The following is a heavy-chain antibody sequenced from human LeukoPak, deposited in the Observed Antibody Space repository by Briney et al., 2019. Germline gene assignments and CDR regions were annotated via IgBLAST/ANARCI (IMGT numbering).Heavy chain of an antibody. CDR1: GFTFSIYS. CDR2: IKQDGSEK. Sequence: GGSLTLSCAASGFTFSIYSMNWVRQAPGKGLEWVANIKQDGSEKYYVDSVKGRFTISRDNAKNSLYLQMNSLRAEDTAVYYCARGSRTAMVYNWFDPWGQGTLVTVSS. J-gene: IGHJ5*02. V-gene: IGHV3-7*01. D-gene: IGHD5-18*01. CDR3: ARGSRTAMVYNWFDP.